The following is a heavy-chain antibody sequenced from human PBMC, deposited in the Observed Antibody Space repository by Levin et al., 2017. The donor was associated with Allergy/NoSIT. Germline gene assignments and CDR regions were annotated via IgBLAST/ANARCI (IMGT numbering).Heavy chain of an antibody. CDR2: ITFGTNNA. J-gene: IGHJ4*02. V-gene: IGHV3-21*01. CDR3: ARLGTAAH. Sequence: PGGSLRLSCAASGFIFRNSAMNWVRQAPGQGLEWVSLITFGTNNAHYADSVKGRFTISRDDAKNSVYLHMNDLRADDTAVYYCARLGTAAHWGQGVLVTVST. CDR1: GFIFRNSA. D-gene: IGHD2-21*02.